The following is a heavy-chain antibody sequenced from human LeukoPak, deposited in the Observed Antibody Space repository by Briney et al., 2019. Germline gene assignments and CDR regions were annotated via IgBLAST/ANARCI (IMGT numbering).Heavy chain of an antibody. CDR3: ARLWFGDSSWFDP. V-gene: IGHV4-59*08. J-gene: IGHJ5*02. CDR2: IYYSGST. CDR1: GGSISSYY. D-gene: IGHD3-10*01. Sequence: SETLSLTCTVSGGSISSYYWSWIRQPPGKGREWIGYIYYSGSTNYNPSLKSRVPISVDTSKNQFSLKLSSVTAADTAVYYCARLWFGDSSWFDPWGQGTLVTVSS.